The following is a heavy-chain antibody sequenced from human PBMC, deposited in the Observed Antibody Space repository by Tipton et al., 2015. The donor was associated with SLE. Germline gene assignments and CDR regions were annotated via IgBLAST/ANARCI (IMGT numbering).Heavy chain of an antibody. J-gene: IGHJ4*02. CDR3: ARLGGRGRYKAY. D-gene: IGHD1-26*01. CDR1: GGSISTTSYY. Sequence: GSLRLSCAVSGGSISTTSYYWGWIRQPPGKGLEWIGSIYYSGGTYYKPSLKSRVTISVDTSKNQLSLKLTSVTAADTAVYYCARLGGRGRYKAYWGQGTLVTVSS. CDR2: IYYSGGT. V-gene: IGHV4-39*01.